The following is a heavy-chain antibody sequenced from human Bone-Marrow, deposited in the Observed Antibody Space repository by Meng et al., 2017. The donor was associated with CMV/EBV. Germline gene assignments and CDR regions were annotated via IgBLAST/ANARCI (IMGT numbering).Heavy chain of an antibody. D-gene: IGHD2-2*01. CDR3: ARDRSRVVPAAPVGYYYYGMDV. J-gene: IGHJ6*02. CDR2: MNPNSGNT. V-gene: IGHV1-8*03. Sequence: ASVKVSCKASGYTFTSYDINWVRQATGQGLEWMGWMNPNSGNTGYAQKFQGRVTITRNTSISTAYMELSRLRSDDTAVYYCARDRSRVVPAAPVGYYYYGMDVWGQGTTVTVSS. CDR1: GYTFTSYD.